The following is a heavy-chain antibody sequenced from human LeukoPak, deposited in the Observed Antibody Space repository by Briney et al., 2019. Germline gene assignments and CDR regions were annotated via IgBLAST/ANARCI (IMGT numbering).Heavy chain of an antibody. CDR2: ISGSGGST. D-gene: IGHD6-19*01. V-gene: IGHV3-23*01. CDR3: AKDLSRAVAADWFDP. Sequence: GGSLRLSCAASGFTFSNYDMSWVRQAPGKGLEWVSSISGSGGSTYYADSVKGRFTISRDNSKNTLYLQMTNLRAADTAVYYCAKDLSRAVAADWFDPWDQGSLVTVSS. CDR1: GFTFSNYD. J-gene: IGHJ5*02.